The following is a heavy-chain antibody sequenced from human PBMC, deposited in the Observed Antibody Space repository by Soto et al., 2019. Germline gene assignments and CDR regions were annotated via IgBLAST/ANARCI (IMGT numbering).Heavy chain of an antibody. CDR1: GGSFSGYY. Sequence: SETLSLTCAVYGGSFSGYYWSWIRQPPGKGLEWIGEINHSGSTNYNPSLKSRVTISVDTSKNQFSLKLSSVTAADTAVYYCARCCYYYGSGSYSLCGMDVWGQGSTVTVSS. CDR3: ARCCYYYGSGSYSLCGMDV. CDR2: INHSGST. V-gene: IGHV4-34*01. D-gene: IGHD3-10*01. J-gene: IGHJ6*02.